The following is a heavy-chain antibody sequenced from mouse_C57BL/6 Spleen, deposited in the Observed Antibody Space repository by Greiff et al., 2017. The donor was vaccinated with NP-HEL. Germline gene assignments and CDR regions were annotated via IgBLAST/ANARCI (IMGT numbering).Heavy chain of an antibody. Sequence: VQLKESGPELVKPGASVKMSCKASGYTFTDYNMHWVKQSHGKSLEWIGYINPNNGGTSYNQKFKGKATLTVNKSSSTAYMELRSLTSEDSAVYYYAKSLTSYFDYWGQGTTLTVSS. CDR2: INPNNGGT. CDR1: GYTFTDYN. D-gene: IGHD4-1*01. V-gene: IGHV1-22*01. CDR3: AKSLTSYFDY. J-gene: IGHJ2*01.